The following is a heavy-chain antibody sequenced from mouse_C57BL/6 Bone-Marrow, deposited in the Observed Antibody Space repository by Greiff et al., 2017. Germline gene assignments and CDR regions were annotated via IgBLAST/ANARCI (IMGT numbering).Heavy chain of an antibody. J-gene: IGHJ4*01. CDR3: ARRRYYAMDY. V-gene: IGHV1-61*01. Sequence: QVQLQQPGAELVRPGSSVKLSCKASGYTFTSYWMAWVKQRPGQGLEWIGNIYPSDSETHYNQKFKDKATLTVDKSSSTAYMQLSSLTSEDSAVYYCARRRYYAMDYWGQGTSVTVSS. CDR2: IYPSDSET. CDR1: GYTFTSYW.